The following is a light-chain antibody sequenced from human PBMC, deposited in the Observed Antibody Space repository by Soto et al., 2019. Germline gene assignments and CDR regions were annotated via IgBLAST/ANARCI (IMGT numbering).Light chain of an antibody. CDR1: QSLLHSNGYNY. V-gene: IGKV2-28*01. CDR2: LGS. Sequence: IVLTQSPRSLLSTRGEPASIYYRSSQSLLHSNGYNYLDWYQQKTGQPPQLLIYLGSNRDSGVPDRFSGSGAGTDFTLKISRVVAEDVWVYYCMQALQNGWTFGQGTKVDIK. J-gene: IGKJ1*01. CDR3: MQALQNGWT.